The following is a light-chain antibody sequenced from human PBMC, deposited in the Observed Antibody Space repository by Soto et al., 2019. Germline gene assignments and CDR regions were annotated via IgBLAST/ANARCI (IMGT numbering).Light chain of an antibody. V-gene: IGKV1-5*01. Sequence: IHMTHSPSTLSASVLYRVTITCRASQTISSWLAWYQQKPGQAPNLLIYDASSLESGVPSRFSGSGSGTEFTLTISSLQPDDFATYYRQHYNSYSSFGQGTKVDIK. CDR2: DAS. J-gene: IGKJ1*01. CDR3: QHYNSYSS. CDR1: QTISSW.